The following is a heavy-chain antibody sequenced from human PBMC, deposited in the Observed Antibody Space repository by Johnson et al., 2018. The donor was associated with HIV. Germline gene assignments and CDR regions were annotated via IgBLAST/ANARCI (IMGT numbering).Heavy chain of an antibody. CDR2: IKQDGSEK. V-gene: IGHV3-7*01. CDR3: ARPRVGGLPAGAFDI. Sequence: VQLVESGEGVVQPGGALRLSCAASGFSFSSYWMSWVRQAPGKGLEWVANIKQDGSEKYYVDSVKGRFTISRDNAKNSLYLQMKTLRLEDTAIYYCARPRVGGLPAGAFDIWGPGTMVTVSS. CDR1: GFSFSSYW. J-gene: IGHJ3*02. D-gene: IGHD3-16*01.